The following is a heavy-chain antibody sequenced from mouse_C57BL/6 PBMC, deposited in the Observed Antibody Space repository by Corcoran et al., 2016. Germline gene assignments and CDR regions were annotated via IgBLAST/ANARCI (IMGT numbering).Heavy chain of an antibody. D-gene: IGHD1-1*02. CDR2: INPNNGGT. V-gene: IGHV1-26*01. Sequence: EVQLQQSGPELVKPGASVKISCKASGYTFTDYYMNWVKQSHGKSLEWIGDINPNNGGTSYNQKFKGKATLTVDKSSSTAYMELRSLTSEDSAVYYCARGVVEFAYWGQGTLVTVSA. CDR1: GYTFTDYY. J-gene: IGHJ3*01. CDR3: ARGVVEFAY.